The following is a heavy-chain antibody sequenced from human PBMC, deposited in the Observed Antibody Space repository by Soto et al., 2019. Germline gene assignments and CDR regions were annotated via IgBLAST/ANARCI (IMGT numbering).Heavy chain of an antibody. Sequence: SETLSLTCTVSGGSISSSSYYWGWIRQSPGKGLEWIGYIYQSGITNYNPSLKSRVTISVDTSKNQFSLKMSSVTAADTAVYYCARDYSAYDSWGQGALVTVSS. D-gene: IGHD5-12*01. CDR3: ARDYSAYDS. J-gene: IGHJ5*01. CDR2: IYQSGIT. V-gene: IGHV4-61*01. CDR1: GGSISSSSYY.